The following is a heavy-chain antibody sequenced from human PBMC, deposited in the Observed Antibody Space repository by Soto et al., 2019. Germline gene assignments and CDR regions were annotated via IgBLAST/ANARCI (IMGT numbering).Heavy chain of an antibody. CDR2: IYYSGST. Sequence: SETLSLTCTVSGGSISTSGYYWNWIRQHPGKGLEWIGYIYYSGSTYYNPSLQSRLTISLDTSKNQFSLRLSSVTAADTAVYYCERERGGEFLFDYWGHGTLVTVSS. CDR1: GGSISTSGYY. D-gene: IGHD3-10*01. V-gene: IGHV4-31*03. CDR3: ERERGGEFLFDY. J-gene: IGHJ4*01.